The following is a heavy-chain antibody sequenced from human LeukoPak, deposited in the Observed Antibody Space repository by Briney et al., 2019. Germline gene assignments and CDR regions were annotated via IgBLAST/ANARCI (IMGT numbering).Heavy chain of an antibody. V-gene: IGHV3-74*01. Sequence: GGSLRLSCAASGFTFSNYWMHWVRQAPGKGLVWVSRINSDGINTSYADSVKGRFTISRDNAKNTLNLQMNSLRAEDTAVYYCARDLGQYYDTSDNWFDPWGQGTLVSVSS. CDR1: GFTFSNYW. D-gene: IGHD3-22*01. J-gene: IGHJ5*02. CDR2: INSDGINT. CDR3: ARDLGQYYDTSDNWFDP.